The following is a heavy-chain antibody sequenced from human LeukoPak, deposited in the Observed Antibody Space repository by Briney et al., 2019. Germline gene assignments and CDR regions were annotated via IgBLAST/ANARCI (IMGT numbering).Heavy chain of an antibody. Sequence: GASVKVSCKASGYTFTSYYMHWVRQAPGQGLEWMGIINHSGGSTSYAQKFQGRVTMTRDTSTSTVYMELSSLRSEDTAVYYCARVGTPVGATNWFDPWGQGTLVTVSS. CDR1: GYTFTSYY. D-gene: IGHD1-26*01. CDR2: INHSGGST. CDR3: ARVGTPVGATNWFDP. V-gene: IGHV1-46*01. J-gene: IGHJ5*02.